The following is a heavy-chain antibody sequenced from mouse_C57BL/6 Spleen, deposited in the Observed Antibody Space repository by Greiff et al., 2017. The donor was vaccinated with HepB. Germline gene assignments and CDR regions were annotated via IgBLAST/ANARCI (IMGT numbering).Heavy chain of an antibody. D-gene: IGHD1-1*01. Sequence: QVQLQQPGAELVRPGSSVKLSCKASGYTFTSYWMDWVKQRPGQGLEWIGNIYPSDSETHYNQKFKDKATLTVDKSSSTAYMQLSSMKSEDSAVYNCELYYYGSSYVFDYWGQGTTLTVSS. CDR3: ELYYYGSSYVFDY. CDR2: IYPSDSET. V-gene: IGHV1-61*01. CDR1: GYTFTSYW. J-gene: IGHJ2*01.